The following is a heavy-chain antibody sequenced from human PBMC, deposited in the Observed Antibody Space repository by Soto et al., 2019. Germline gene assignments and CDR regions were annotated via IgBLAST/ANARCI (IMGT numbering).Heavy chain of an antibody. D-gene: IGHD3-3*01. CDR3: ARDLGGHTQEVFSHYYGMDV. CDR2: IVPIFGTP. Sequence: GASVKVSCKASGGTFSGYVINWVRQAPGQGLEWMGGIVPIFGTPNYAQKFQGRVTITADKSANTGYMELSSLRSDDTAVYYCARDLGGHTQEVFSHYYGMDVWGQGTTVTVPS. V-gene: IGHV1-69*06. J-gene: IGHJ6*02. CDR1: GGTFSGYV.